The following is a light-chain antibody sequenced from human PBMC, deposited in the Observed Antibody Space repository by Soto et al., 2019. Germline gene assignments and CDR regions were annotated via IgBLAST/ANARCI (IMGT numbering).Light chain of an antibody. CDR2: GAS. V-gene: IGKV3-15*01. CDR3: QQYNDWPLT. Sequence: EIVMTQSPATLSVSPGERATLSYRASQSVRSNLAWYQQKPGQAPRLLIYGASTRATSIPARFSGSGSETEFTLTISSLQSEDFVVYYCQQYNDWPLTFGGGTKVEIK. J-gene: IGKJ4*01. CDR1: QSVRSN.